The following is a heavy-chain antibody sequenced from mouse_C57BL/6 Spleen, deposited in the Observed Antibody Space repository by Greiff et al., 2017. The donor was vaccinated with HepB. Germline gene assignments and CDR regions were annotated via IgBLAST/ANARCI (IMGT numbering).Heavy chain of an antibody. CDR3: EKLGEDY. D-gene: IGHD4-1*01. CDR2: INPNNGGT. J-gene: IGHJ2*01. CDR1: GYTFTDYY. Sequence: EVQLQQSGPELVKPGASVKISCKASGYTFTDYYMNWVKQSHGKSLEWFGDINPNNGGTSYNQKFKGKATLTVDKSSSTAYMELRSLTSEDSAVYYCEKLGEDYWGQGTTLTVSS. V-gene: IGHV1-26*01.